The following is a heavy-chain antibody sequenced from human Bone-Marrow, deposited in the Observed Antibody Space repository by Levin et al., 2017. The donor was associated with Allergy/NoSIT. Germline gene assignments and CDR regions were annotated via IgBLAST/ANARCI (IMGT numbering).Heavy chain of an antibody. CDR2: ISTSGTYI. CDR1: GFTFRSKS. J-gene: IGHJ4*02. D-gene: IGHD6-19*01. CDR3: AGDSSGWSRDY. Sequence: GGSLRLSCAASGFTFRSKSMSWVRQAPGKGLEWVSTISTSGTYIYYADSVQGRFTISRDDAKNSLFLQMNSLRAEDTAVYYCAGDSSGWSRDYWGQGTLVTVSS. V-gene: IGHV3-21*01.